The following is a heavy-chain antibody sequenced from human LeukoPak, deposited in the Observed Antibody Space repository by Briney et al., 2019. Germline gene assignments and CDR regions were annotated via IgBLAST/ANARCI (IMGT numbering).Heavy chain of an antibody. CDR2: ISDSGGTT. J-gene: IGHJ3*02. V-gene: IGHV3-23*01. D-gene: IGHD3-10*01. CDR1: GFTFSRYD. Sequence: GGSLRPSCSASGFTFSRYDMSWVRQAPGKGLEWVSGISDSGGTTYYADSVKGRFSISRDNSKNTLNLQMNSLRAEDTAVYYCAKSYYYGSGDYSLTAFDIWGQGITVTVSS. CDR3: AKSYYYGSGDYSLTAFDI.